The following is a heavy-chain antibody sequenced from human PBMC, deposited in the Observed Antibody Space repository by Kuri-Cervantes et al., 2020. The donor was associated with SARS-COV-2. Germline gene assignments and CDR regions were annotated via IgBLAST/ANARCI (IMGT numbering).Heavy chain of an antibody. J-gene: IGHJ4*02. CDR1: GFTFGDYA. V-gene: IGHV3-9*03. Sequence: GGSLRLSCAASGFTFGDYAMHWVRQAPGKGLEWVSGISWDSGSIGYADSVKGRFTISRDNAKNSLYLQMNSLRAEDMALYYCAKDIEPRPYGSGSYFHYWGQGTLVTVSS. D-gene: IGHD3-10*01. CDR2: ISWDSGSI. CDR3: AKDIEPRPYGSGSYFHY.